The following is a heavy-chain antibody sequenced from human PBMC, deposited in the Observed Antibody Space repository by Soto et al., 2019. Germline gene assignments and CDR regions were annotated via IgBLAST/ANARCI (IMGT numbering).Heavy chain of an antibody. CDR2: IWYDGSNK. CDR3: ARDNGYYYYGMDV. J-gene: IGHJ6*02. Sequence: GGSLRLSCAASGFTFSSYGMHWVRQAPGKGLEWVAVIWYDGSNKYYADSVKGRFTISRDNSKNTLYLQMNSLRAEDAAVYYCARDNGYYYYGMDVWGQGTTVTVSS. CDR1: GFTFSSYG. V-gene: IGHV3-33*01. D-gene: IGHD2-8*01.